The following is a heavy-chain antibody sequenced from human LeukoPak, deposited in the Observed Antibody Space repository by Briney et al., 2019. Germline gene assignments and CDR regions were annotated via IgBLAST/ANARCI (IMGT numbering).Heavy chain of an antibody. D-gene: IGHD4-17*01. V-gene: IGHV5-51*01. J-gene: IGHJ4*02. CDR3: ARVSGDYLFFDF. CDR1: GYSFTSYW. Sequence: GDSPKISCQGSGYSFTSYWIAWVRQMPGRGLEWMTLIFPGDSDTRNSPSFQGQVSISADKSISTAYLQWSSLKASDTAIYYCARVSGDYLFFDFWGQGTLVTVSS. CDR2: IFPGDSDT.